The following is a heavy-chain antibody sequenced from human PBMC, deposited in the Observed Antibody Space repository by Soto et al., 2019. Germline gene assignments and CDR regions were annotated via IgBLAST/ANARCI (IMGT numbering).Heavy chain of an antibody. D-gene: IGHD3-16*02. CDR3: AREEGANYDYIWGSYRYTGGPVNY. Sequence: GGSLRLSCAASGFTFSSYWMHWVRQAPGKGLVWVSRINSDGSSTSYADSVKGRFTISRDNAKNTLYLQMNSLRAEDTAVYYCAREEGANYDYIWGSYRYTGGPVNYWGQGT. CDR2: INSDGSST. V-gene: IGHV3-74*01. CDR1: GFTFSSYW. J-gene: IGHJ4*02.